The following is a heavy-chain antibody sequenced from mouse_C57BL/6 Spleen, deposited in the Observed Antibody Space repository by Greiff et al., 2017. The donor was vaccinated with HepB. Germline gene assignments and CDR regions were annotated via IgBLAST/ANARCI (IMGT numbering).Heavy chain of an antibody. D-gene: IGHD1-1*01. CDR2: IYPGDGDT. J-gene: IGHJ3*01. CDR1: GYAFSSSW. Sequence: QVQLQQSGPELVKPGASVKISCKASGYAFSSSWLNWVQQRPGKGLEWIGRIYPGDGDTNYNGKFKGKATLTEDKSSSTVSMQLSSLTSEDSAVYFGANYYGSSSWFAYWGQGTLVTVSA. CDR3: ANYYGSSSWFAY. V-gene: IGHV1-82*01.